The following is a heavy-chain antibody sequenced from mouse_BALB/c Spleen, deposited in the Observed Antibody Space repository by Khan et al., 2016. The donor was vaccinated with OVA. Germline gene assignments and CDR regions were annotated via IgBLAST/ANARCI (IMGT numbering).Heavy chain of an antibody. CDR1: GYTFTSYD. D-gene: IGHD2-4*01. Sequence: VQLQEPGPELVKPGALVKISCKASGYTFTSYDKNWVKQRPGQGLEWLGWIYPGVGRTKHNEKFKGKATLTADKSSTTAYMQISTLTSEHSAVYFCARDGLRGVAMDYMGQGASDTISS. CDR3: ARDGLRGVAMDY. V-gene: IGHV1S56*01. CDR2: IYPGVGRT. J-gene: IGHJ4*01.